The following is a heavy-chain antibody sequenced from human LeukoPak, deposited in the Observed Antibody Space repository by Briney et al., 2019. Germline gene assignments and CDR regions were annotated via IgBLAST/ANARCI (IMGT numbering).Heavy chain of an antibody. CDR2: IDANAVGT. V-gene: IGHV3-23*01. CDR3: AKRVQYDDSHYCIFDY. Sequence: PGGSLRLSCAASGFTFSNNVMNWVRQAPGKGLEWVSTIDANAVGTYYADSVKGRFTISRDNSKNPLYLQMSSLRAEETAVYYCAKRVQYDDSHYCIFDYWGQGTLVTVSS. J-gene: IGHJ4*02. D-gene: IGHD3-22*01. CDR1: GFTFSNNV.